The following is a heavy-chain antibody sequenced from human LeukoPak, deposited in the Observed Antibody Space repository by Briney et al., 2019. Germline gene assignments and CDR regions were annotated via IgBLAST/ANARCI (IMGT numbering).Heavy chain of an antibody. D-gene: IGHD6-19*01. Sequence: PSETLSLTCTVCGGSISSYYWSWIRQPAGKGMEWIGRIYTSGSTNYNPSLKSRVTMSVDTSKNQFSLKLSSVTAADTAVYYCARERPMAEYSSAPTPHDAFDIWGQGTMVTVSS. CDR2: IYTSGST. CDR3: ARERPMAEYSSAPTPHDAFDI. V-gene: IGHV4-4*07. J-gene: IGHJ3*02. CDR1: GGSISSYY.